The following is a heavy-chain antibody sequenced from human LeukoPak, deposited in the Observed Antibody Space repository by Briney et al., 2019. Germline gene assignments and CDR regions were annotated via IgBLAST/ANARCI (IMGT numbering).Heavy chain of an antibody. J-gene: IGHJ4*02. CDR2: IYHSGST. D-gene: IGHD1-26*01. CDR3: AREIIGGASFLDY. CDR1: GGSISSYY. V-gene: IGHV4-38-2*02. Sequence: SETLSLTCTVSGGSISSYYWGWIRQPPGKGLEWIGSIYHSGSTYYNPSLKSRVTISVDTSKNQFSLKLSSVTAADTAVYYCAREIIGGASFLDYWGQGTLVTVSS.